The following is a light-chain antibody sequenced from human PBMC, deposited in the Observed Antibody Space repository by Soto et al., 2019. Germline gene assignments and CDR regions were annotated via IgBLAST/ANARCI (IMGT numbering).Light chain of an antibody. V-gene: IGKV1-5*01. CDR1: QSISRS. CDR3: QQFYMGWT. CDR2: DVS. J-gene: IGKJ1*01. Sequence: DIPMTQSPSTLSASVGDRVTITCRASQSISRSLAWYQHQRGKAPRLLIYDVSTLESGVPSRFSAFGSGTEFTLSISGLQPDDLGTYYCQQFYMGWTFGQGTEVDLK.